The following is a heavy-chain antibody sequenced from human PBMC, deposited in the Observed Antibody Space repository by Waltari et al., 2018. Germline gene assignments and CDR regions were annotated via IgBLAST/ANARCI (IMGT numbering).Heavy chain of an antibody. V-gene: IGHV3-74*01. J-gene: IGHJ6*02. D-gene: IGHD1-1*01. CDR1: GFSFSTYR. CDR2: IDGKGRRSSDGGSK. CDR3: VRGGAAHGTGYYYYGMNV. Sequence: EVQLVESGGGLVQLGGSLRLSCAASGFSFSTYRTHWVRQAQGKGQVWVSSIDGKGRRSSDGGSKSYASSVVGRFTTSRDNAKTMLYLEMKSLRAEDTALYYCVRGGAAHGTGYYYYGMNVWGQGTTVTVSS.